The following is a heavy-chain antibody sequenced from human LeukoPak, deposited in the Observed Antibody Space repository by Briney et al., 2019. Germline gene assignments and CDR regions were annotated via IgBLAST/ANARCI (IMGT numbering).Heavy chain of an antibody. CDR3: ARGYYSAFDS. J-gene: IGHJ4*02. CDR1: GYTFTNYE. CDR2: MNPSSGNT. V-gene: IGHV1-8*01. Sequence: ASVKVSCKASGYTFTNYEMNWVRQGTAQGLEWLGWMNPSSGNTGYAQKFQGRVTMTRDTSISTAYMELSSLRSEDTAVYYCARGYYSAFDSWGQGTLVTVSS. D-gene: IGHD4/OR15-4a*01.